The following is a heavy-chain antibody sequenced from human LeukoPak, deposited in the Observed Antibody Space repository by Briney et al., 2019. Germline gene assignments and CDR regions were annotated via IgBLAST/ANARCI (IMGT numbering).Heavy chain of an antibody. CDR2: IIPILGIA. J-gene: IGHJ5*02. D-gene: IGHD3-22*01. CDR1: GGTFSSYA. CDR3: AREPYYYDSSGYDP. Sequence: SVKVSCKASGGTFSSYAISWVRQAPGQGLEWMGRIIPILGIANYAQKFQGRVTITADESTSTAYMELSSLRSEDTAVYYCAREPYYYDSSGYDPWGQGTLVTVSS. V-gene: IGHV1-69*04.